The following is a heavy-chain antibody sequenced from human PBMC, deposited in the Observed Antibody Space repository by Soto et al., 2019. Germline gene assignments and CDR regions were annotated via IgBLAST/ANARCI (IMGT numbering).Heavy chain of an antibody. J-gene: IGHJ4*02. Sequence: SVKVSCKASGGTFSKYRINCVLQSPLQWRDWVGGIVPIYRTADYAQKCQGRVTITAGESGRTYYMERRSRKAQDTVVYCCVRDSGAKLSSSWGQGTLVTVSS. CDR2: IVPIYRTA. V-gene: IGHV1-69*13. D-gene: IGHD6-13*01. CDR3: VRDSGAKLSSS. CDR1: GGTFSKYR.